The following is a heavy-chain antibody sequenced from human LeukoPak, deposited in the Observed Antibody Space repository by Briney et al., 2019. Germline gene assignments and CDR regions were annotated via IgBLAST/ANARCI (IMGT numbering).Heavy chain of an antibody. CDR2: IRYDGSNK. Sequence: GGSLRLSCAASGFTFSSYGMHWVRQAPGKGLEWVAFIRYDGSNKYYADSVKGRFTISRDNSKNTLYLQMNSLRAEDTAVYYCAKHLGYSSSYNITLLDYWGQGTLVTVSS. V-gene: IGHV3-30*02. CDR1: GFTFSSYG. CDR3: AKHLGYSSSYNITLLDY. J-gene: IGHJ4*02. D-gene: IGHD6-6*01.